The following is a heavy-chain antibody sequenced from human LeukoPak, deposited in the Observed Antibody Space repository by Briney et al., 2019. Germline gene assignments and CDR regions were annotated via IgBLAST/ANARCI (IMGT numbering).Heavy chain of an antibody. CDR2: IYYSGST. V-gene: IGHV4-59*01. J-gene: IGHJ3*02. CDR1: GGLISTYY. D-gene: IGHD3-22*01. CDR3: AREYNYYDSSGWDAFEI. Sequence: PSETLSLTCTVSGGLISTYYWNWLRQPPGKAVEGIGYIYYSGSTNYNPSLTGRVTISVDTSKNQFSLKLSSVTAADTAVYYCAREYNYYDSSGWDAFEIWGQGTMVTVSS.